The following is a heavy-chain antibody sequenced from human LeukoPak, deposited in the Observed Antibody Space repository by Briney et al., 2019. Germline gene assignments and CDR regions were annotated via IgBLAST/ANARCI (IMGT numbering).Heavy chain of an antibody. CDR1: GFTFSSYA. V-gene: IGHV3-23*01. CDR2: ISGSGGST. J-gene: IGHJ4*02. CDR3: AKDSHSYGYNYPLGY. Sequence: SGGSLRLSCAASGFTFSSYAMSWVRQAPGKGLEWVSAISGSGGSTYYADSVKGRFTISRDNSKNTLYLQMNSLRAEDTAVYYCAKDSHSYGYNYPLGYWGQGTLVTVSS. D-gene: IGHD5-18*01.